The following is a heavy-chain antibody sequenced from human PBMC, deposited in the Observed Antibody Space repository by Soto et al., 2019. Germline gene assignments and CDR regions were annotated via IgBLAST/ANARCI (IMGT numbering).Heavy chain of an antibody. Sequence: GSLRLSCAASGFTFSNAWMSWVRQAPGKGLEWVGRIKSKTDGGPTDYAAPVKGRFTISRDDSKNTLYLQMNSLKTEDTAVYYCTPTSNSASFDYWGQGTLVTVSS. V-gene: IGHV3-15*01. CDR1: GFTFSNAW. J-gene: IGHJ4*02. D-gene: IGHD4-4*01. CDR3: TPTSNSASFDY. CDR2: IKSKTDGGPT.